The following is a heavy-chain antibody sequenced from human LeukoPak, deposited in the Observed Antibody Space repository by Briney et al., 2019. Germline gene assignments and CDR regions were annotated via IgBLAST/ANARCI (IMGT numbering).Heavy chain of an antibody. D-gene: IGHD5-24*01. CDR3: ASPLAEVATWDDAFDI. V-gene: IGHV4-39*01. CDR2: IYYSGST. Sequence: SETLSLTCTVSGGSISSSSYYWGWIRQPPGKGLEWIGSIYYSGSTYYNPSLKSRVTISVDTSKNQFSLKLSSVTAADTAVYYCASPLAEVATWDDAFDIWGQGTMVTVSS. J-gene: IGHJ3*02. CDR1: GGSISSSSYY.